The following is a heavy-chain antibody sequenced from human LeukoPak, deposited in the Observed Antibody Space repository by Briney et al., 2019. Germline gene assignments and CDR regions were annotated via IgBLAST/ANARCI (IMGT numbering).Heavy chain of an antibody. CDR3: ARVRGDFETD. CDR1: GGPIHTYN. CDR2: SNVFGVD. Sequence: SETLSLTCIVSGGPIHTYNWMWFRQPAGKGLEWVGRSNVFGVDSYNPSLMRRASISVDKSNNQFSLTLTSVTAADTAIYYCARVRGDFETDWGQGTLVTVSS. V-gene: IGHV4-4*07. D-gene: IGHD3-16*01. J-gene: IGHJ1*01.